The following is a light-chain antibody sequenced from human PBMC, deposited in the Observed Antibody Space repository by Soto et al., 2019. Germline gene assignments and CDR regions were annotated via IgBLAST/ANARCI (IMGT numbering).Light chain of an antibody. Sequence: ELVLTQSPATLSLSPGERATLSCRASQNIINYLAWYQQKHGQAPRVLIYDASNRATGIPARFSDILSGTAGTITLRSLEPEDGEVYDCQQRSYWPLTFGQGTRLDIK. J-gene: IGKJ5*01. CDR2: DAS. CDR3: QQRSYWPLT. V-gene: IGKV3-11*01. CDR1: QNIINY.